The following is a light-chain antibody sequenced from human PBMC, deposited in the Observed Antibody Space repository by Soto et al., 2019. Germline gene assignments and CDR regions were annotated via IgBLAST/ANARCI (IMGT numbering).Light chain of an antibody. V-gene: IGLV1-44*01. Sequence: QSVLTQPPSASGTPGQRVTISCSGSSSNIGSNTVNWYQHLPGTAPKLLIYSDNQRPSGVPDRFSGSKSGTSASLAISGLQSEDEADYYCSAWDDSLNGRSVFGTGTXVTVL. CDR3: SAWDDSLNGRSV. CDR1: SSNIGSNT. J-gene: IGLJ1*01. CDR2: SDN.